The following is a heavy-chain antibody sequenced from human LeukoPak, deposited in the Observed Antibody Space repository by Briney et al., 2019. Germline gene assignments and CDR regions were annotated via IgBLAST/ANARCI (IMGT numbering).Heavy chain of an antibody. J-gene: IGHJ4*02. Sequence: SETLSLTCAVYGGSFSGYYWSWLRQPPGKGPEWIGYIYYNGDTYYNPSLKSRVSISSDTSKNQFSLNLNSVTVADTAVYYCARARFNYGWGTHDFWGQGTLVIVSS. CDR3: ARARFNYGWGTHDF. CDR1: GGSFSGYY. D-gene: IGHD3-10*01. CDR2: IYYNGDT. V-gene: IGHV4-30-4*08.